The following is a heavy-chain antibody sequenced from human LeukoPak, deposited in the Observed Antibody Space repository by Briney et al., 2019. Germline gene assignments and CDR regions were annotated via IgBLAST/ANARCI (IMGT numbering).Heavy chain of an antibody. D-gene: IGHD3-22*01. J-gene: IGHJ4*02. CDR1: GFSFSDYY. CDR3: ARVNEWLLLDY. Sequence: PGGSLRLSCEASGFSFSDYYMSWIRQAPGKGLEWVSSISSSSSCIYYADSVKGRFTISRDNAKNSLYLQMNSLRAEDTAVYYCARVNEWLLLDYWGQGTLVTVSS. V-gene: IGHV3-11*06. CDR2: ISSSSSCI.